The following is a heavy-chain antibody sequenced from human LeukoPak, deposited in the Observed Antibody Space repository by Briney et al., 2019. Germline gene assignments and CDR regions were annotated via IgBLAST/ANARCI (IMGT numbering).Heavy chain of an antibody. J-gene: IGHJ4*02. Sequence: GESLKISCHGSGYSFTSYWISWVRQMPGKGLEWMGKIDPSDSYTNYSPSFQGHVTISADKSISTAYLQWSSLRTSDTAMYYCARQSSGCFDYWGQGTLVTVSS. V-gene: IGHV5-10-1*01. CDR3: ARQSSGCFDY. CDR1: GYSFTSYW. D-gene: IGHD1-26*01. CDR2: IDPSDSYT.